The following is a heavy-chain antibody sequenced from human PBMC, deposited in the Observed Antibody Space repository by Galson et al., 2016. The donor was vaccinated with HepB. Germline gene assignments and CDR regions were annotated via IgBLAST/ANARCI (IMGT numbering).Heavy chain of an antibody. J-gene: IGHJ3*02. CDR2: ISRRGDST. CDR1: GFTFGSYG. CDR3: ARDCKNNNGWSLGGFDI. D-gene: IGHD6-19*01. Sequence: LRLSCAASGFTFGSYGMTWVRQAPGKGLECVASISRRGDSTDYADSVRGRFTISRDNSKNTLYVQMNSLRTEDTALYYCARDCKNNNGWSLGGFDIWGQGIMVTVSS. V-gene: IGHV3-23*01.